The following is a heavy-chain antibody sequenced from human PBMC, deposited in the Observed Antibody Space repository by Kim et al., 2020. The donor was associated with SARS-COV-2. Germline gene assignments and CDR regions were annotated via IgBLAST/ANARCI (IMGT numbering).Heavy chain of an antibody. V-gene: IGHV3-9*01. J-gene: IGHJ3*02. CDR3: AKDESRPVGHGGLFDN. CDR2: ISWNSGSI. D-gene: IGHD1-26*01. Sequence: GGSLRLSCAASGFTFDDYAMHWVRQAPGKGLEWVSGISWNSGSIGYADSVKGRFTISRDNAKNSLYLQMNSLRAEDTALYYCAKDESRPVGHGGLFDNWG. CDR1: GFTFDDYA.